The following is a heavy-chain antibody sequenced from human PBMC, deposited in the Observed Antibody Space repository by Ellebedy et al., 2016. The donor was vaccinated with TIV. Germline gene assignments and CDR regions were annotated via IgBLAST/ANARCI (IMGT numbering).Heavy chain of an antibody. D-gene: IGHD3-16*02. J-gene: IGHJ6*02. V-gene: IGHV4-59*13. Sequence: GPLRLSXTVFGGSISSYYWSWVRQPQGKGLEWIGYIYYSGSTSYNPSLKSRVNMSIDASKIQFSLMLRSVSAADTAVYYCARVSTNYYYGLDVWGQGTTVAVSS. CDR2: IYYSGST. CDR3: ARVSTNYYYGLDV. CDR1: GGSISSYY.